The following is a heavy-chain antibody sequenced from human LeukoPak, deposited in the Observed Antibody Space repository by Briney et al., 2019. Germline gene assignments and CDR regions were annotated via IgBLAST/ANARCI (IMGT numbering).Heavy chain of an antibody. CDR1: GGSISSSSYY. V-gene: IGHV4-39*07. CDR2: IYYSGST. D-gene: IGHD6-19*01. J-gene: IGHJ5*02. CDR3: AREMAAAVAGTCRFDP. Sequence: PSETLSLTCTVSGGSISSSSYYWGWIRQPPGKGLEWIGSIYYSGSTYYNPSLKSRVTISVDTSKNQFSLKLSSVTAADTAVYYCAREMAAAVAGTCRFDPWGQGTLVTVSS.